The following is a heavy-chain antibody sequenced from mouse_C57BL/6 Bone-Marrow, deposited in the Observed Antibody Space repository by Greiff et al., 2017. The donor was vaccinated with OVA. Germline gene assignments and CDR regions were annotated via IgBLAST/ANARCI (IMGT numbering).Heavy chain of an antibody. CDR1: GFTFTDYY. Sequence: EVKLEESGGGLVQPGGSLSLSCAASGFTFTDYYMSWVRQPPGKALEWLGFIRNKANGYTTEYSASVKGRFTISRDNSQSILYLQMNALRAEDSATYYCARYHWYYFDYWGQGTTLTVSS. CDR2: IRNKANGYTT. CDR3: ARYHWYYFDY. D-gene: IGHD4-1*01. J-gene: IGHJ2*01. V-gene: IGHV7-3*01.